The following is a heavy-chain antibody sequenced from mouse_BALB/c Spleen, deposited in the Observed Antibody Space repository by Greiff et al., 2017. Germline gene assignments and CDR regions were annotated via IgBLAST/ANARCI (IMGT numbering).Heavy chain of an antibody. CDR3: TRSRDYDYDGDAMDY. Sequence: VQLQQPGAELVRPGASVKLSCKASGYTFTSYWINWVKQRPGQGLEWIGNIYPSASYTNYNQKFKDKATLTVDKSSSTAYMQLRSPTSEDSAVYYCTRSRDYDYDGDAMDYWGQGTSVTVSS. V-gene: IGHV1-69*02. J-gene: IGHJ4*01. D-gene: IGHD2-4*01. CDR2: IYPSASYT. CDR1: GYTFTSYW.